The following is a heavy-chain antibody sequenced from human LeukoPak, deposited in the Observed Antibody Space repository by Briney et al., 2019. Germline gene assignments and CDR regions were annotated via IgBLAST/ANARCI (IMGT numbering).Heavy chain of an antibody. CDR2: INHSGST. J-gene: IGHJ3*02. V-gene: IGHV4-34*01. CDR1: GGSISSYY. CDR3: ARYRAFDI. Sequence: SETLSLTCTVSGGSISSYYWSWIRQPPGKGLEWIGEINHSGSTNYNPSLKSRVTISVDTSTNQFSLRLNSVTAADTAVYYCARYRAFDIWGRGTLVTVSS.